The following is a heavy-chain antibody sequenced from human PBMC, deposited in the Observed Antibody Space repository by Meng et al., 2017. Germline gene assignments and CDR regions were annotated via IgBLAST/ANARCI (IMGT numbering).Heavy chain of an antibody. CDR2: IYSGGST. CDR3: ARAVTRYYFDY. V-gene: IGHV3-53*02. Sequence: EGQLVETGGGLIQPGGSRRRSCAATGFTVSSNYMSGVGQAPGKGLEWVSVIYSGGSTYYADSVKGRFTISRDNSKNTLYLQMNSLRAEDTAVYYCARAVTRYYFDYWGQGTLVTVSS. D-gene: IGHD4-17*01. CDR1: GFTVSSNY. J-gene: IGHJ4*02.